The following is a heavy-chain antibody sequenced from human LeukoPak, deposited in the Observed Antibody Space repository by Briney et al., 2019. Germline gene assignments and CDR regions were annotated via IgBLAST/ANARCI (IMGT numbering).Heavy chain of an antibody. CDR3: ARAEPWIHQQFDY. D-gene: IGHD5-12*01. CDR2: INHSGST. CDR1: GGSFSGYY. Sequence: SETLSLTCAVYGGSFSGYYWSWLRQPPGKGLEWIGEINHSGSTNYNPSLKGRVTISVDTSKNQFSLKLSSVTAADTAVYYCARAEPWIHQQFDYWGQGTLVTVSS. J-gene: IGHJ4*02. V-gene: IGHV4-34*01.